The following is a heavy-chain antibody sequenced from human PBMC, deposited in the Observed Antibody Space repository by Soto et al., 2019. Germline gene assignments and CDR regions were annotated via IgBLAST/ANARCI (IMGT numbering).Heavy chain of an antibody. J-gene: IGHJ4*02. Sequence: LRLSCAAAGFTFSSYWMHWVRQAPGKGLVWVSRINSDGSSTRYADSVKGRFTISRDNAKNTLYLQMNSLRAEDTAVYYCARHGPLGYCSGGSCYYYYFDYWGQGTLVTVSS. D-gene: IGHD2-15*01. CDR2: INSDGSST. CDR3: ARHGPLGYCSGGSCYYYYFDY. CDR1: GFTFSSYW. V-gene: IGHV3-74*01.